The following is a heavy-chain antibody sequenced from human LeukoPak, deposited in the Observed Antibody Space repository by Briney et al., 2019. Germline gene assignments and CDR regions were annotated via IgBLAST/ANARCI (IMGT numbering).Heavy chain of an antibody. CDR2: IRYDGSNK. D-gene: IGHD6-13*01. Sequence: GGSLRLSCAAFGFTFSSYGMHWVRQAPGKGLEWVAFIRYDGSNKYYADSVKGRFTISRDNSKNTLYLQMNSLRAEDTAVYYCAKDPEVRRVSGIAAAGPPFDYWGQGTLVTVSS. V-gene: IGHV3-30*02. CDR3: AKDPEVRRVSGIAAAGPPFDY. CDR1: GFTFSSYG. J-gene: IGHJ4*02.